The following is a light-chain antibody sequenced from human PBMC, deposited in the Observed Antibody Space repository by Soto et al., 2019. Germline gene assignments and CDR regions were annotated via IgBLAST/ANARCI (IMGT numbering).Light chain of an antibody. CDR3: QLWDTSLDHHYV. J-gene: IGLJ1*01. Sequence: SYELTQPPSVSVATGKTASITCGGNNIGTKSVHWYQQRPVRAPVLVISYDVDRPSGIPERFSGSNSGDTATLTISRVEDGDEADYYCQLWDTSLDHHYVFGTGTKVTVL. CDR2: YDV. CDR1: NIGTKS. V-gene: IGLV3-21*04.